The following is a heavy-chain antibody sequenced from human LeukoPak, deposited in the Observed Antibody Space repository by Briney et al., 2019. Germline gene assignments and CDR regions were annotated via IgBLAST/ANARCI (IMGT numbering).Heavy chain of an antibody. CDR2: IYPGNSHT. D-gene: IGHD1-1*01. J-gene: IGHJ4*02. CDR1: GYNFATYW. V-gene: IGHV5-51*01. Sequence: GESLKISFQGSGYNFATYWSVWVRQMPGKGLEWMGIIYPGNSHTRYSPSFQGQVTISADTSITTAYLHWSSLQSSATAMYYCAKFHANWYGDTWGQGTLVTVSS. CDR3: AKFHANWYGDT.